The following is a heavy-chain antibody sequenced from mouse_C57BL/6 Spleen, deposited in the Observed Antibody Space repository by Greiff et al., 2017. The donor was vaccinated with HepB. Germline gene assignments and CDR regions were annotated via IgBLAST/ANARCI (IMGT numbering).Heavy chain of an antibody. D-gene: IGHD2-4*01. V-gene: IGHV1-7*01. CDR2: INPSSGYT. J-gene: IGHJ3*01. CDR3: AGGDYDERLAY. Sequence: QVQLKQSGAELAKPGASVKLSCKASGYTFTSYWMHWVKQRPGQGLEWIGYINPSSGYTKYNQKFKDKATLTADKSSSTAYMQLSSLTYEDSAVYYCAGGDYDERLAYWGQGTLVTVSA. CDR1: GYTFTSYW.